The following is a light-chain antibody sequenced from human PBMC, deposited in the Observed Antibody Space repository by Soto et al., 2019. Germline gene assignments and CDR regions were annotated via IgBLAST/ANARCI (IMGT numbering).Light chain of an antibody. V-gene: IGKV1-5*03. Sequence: DIQMTQSPSTLSASVGDRVTITCRASQSISNYLAWYQQKPGKAPNLLIYKTSSLESGVPSRFSGSGSGTEFTLTISSLQPDDFATYYCQQYNRPLTFGGGTKVEI. J-gene: IGKJ4*01. CDR2: KTS. CDR3: QQYNRPLT. CDR1: QSISNY.